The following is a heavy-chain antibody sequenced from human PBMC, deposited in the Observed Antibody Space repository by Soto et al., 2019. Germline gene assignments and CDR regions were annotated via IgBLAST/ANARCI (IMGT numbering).Heavy chain of an antibody. CDR1: GGSISSYY. CDR2: IYYSGST. J-gene: IGHJ3*01. D-gene: IGHD3-22*01. V-gene: IGHV4-59*01. Sequence: ASETLSLTCTVSGGSISSYYWSWIRQPPGKGLEWIGYIYYSGSTNYNPSLKSRVTISVDTSKNQFSLKLSSVTAADTAVYYCARGDTYYYDSSGSFDFCGRGTMVTVSS. CDR3: ARGDTYYYDSSGSFDF.